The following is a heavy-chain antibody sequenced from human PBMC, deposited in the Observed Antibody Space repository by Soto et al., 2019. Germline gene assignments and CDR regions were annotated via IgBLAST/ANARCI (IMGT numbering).Heavy chain of an antibody. CDR1: GYTFTGYF. D-gene: IGHD3-16*01. V-gene: IGHV1-2*02. CDR2: INPNSGAT. CDR3: ARGGGTTLAPLP. Sequence: ASVKVSCKASGYTFTGYFMHWVRQAPGEGLELMGWINPNSGATKYAPKFQGRVTMTRDTSNRTAYLELSRLTSDDTAIYYCARGGGTTLAPLPWGQGTPVTVSS. J-gene: IGHJ5*02.